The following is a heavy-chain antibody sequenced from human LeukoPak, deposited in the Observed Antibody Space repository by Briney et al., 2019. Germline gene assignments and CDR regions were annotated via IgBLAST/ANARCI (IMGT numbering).Heavy chain of an antibody. CDR3: ARDHLFYDSSGYYDY. CDR1: GYTFTSYG. Sequence: ASVKVSCKASGYTFTSYGISWVRQAPGQGLEWMGWISAYNGNTNYAQKLQGRVTMTTDTSTSTAYMELRSLRSDDTAVYYCARDHLFYDSSGYYDYWGQGTLVTVSS. V-gene: IGHV1-18*01. CDR2: ISAYNGNT. J-gene: IGHJ4*02. D-gene: IGHD3-22*01.